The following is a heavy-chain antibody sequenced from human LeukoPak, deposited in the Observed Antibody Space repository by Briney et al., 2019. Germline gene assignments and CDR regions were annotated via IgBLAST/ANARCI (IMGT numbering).Heavy chain of an antibody. Sequence: NPSETLSLTCAVYGGSFSGYYWSWIRQPPGKGLEWIGEITHSGTTNYNPSLESRLTISIDTSKNQFSLKLSSVTAADTAVYYCARLITPTLGSNWFDSWGQGTLVTVSS. CDR1: GGSFSGYY. J-gene: IGHJ5*01. D-gene: IGHD3-10*01. CDR2: ITHSGTT. CDR3: ARLITPTLGSNWFDS. V-gene: IGHV4-34*01.